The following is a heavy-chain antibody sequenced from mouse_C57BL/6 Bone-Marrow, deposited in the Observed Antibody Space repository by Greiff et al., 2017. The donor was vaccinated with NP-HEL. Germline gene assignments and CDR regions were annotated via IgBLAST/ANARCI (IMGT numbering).Heavy chain of an antibody. J-gene: IGHJ1*03. D-gene: IGHD2-4*01. CDR1: GFNIKDDY. CDR2: IDPENGDT. Sequence: EVQLQQSGAELVRPGASVKLSCTASGFNIKDDYMHWVKQRPEQGLEWIGWIDPENGDTEYASKFQGKATITADTSSNTAYLQLSSLTSEDTAVYYCTTRAYYDYDGWYFDVWGTGTTVTVSS. CDR3: TTRAYYDYDGWYFDV. V-gene: IGHV14-4*01.